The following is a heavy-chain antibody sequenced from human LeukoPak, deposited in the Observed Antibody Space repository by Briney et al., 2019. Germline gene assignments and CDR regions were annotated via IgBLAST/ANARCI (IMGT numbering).Heavy chain of an antibody. Sequence: ASVKVSCKASGYTFTVYYMHWVRQAPGQGLEWMGRINPIIVDRKYAQNFQGRVTMTRDTSIDTAYMDLSRLRSDDTAVYYCARVGFERPRSSITVVRGVIRPYAFDLWGQGTMVTVSS. CDR1: GYTFTVYY. CDR2: INPIIVDR. CDR3: ARVGFERPRSSITVVRGVIRPYAFDL. J-gene: IGHJ3*01. D-gene: IGHD3-10*01. V-gene: IGHV1-2*02.